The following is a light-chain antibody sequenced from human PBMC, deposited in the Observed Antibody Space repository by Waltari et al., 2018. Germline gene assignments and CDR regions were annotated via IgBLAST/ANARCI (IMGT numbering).Light chain of an antibody. J-gene: IGLJ2*01. CDR2: SNN. CDR1: SSNIGSNT. CDR3: AAWDDSLTGV. V-gene: IGLV1-44*01. Sequence: QSVLPQPPSASGTPGQRVTISCSGSSSNIGSNTVNWYQQLPGTAPKLLIYSNNQRPSGVPDRFSGSKSGTSASLAISGLQSEDEADYYCAAWDDSLTGVFGGGTKLTVL.